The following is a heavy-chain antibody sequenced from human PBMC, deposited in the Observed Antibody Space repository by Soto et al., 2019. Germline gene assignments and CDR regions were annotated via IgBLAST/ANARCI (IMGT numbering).Heavy chain of an antibody. Sequence: SVKVSCKASGYTFTSYYMHWVRQAPGQGLEWMGIINPSGGSTSYAQKFQGRVTMTRDTSTSTVYMELSSLRSEDTAVYYCARSNPWELLLTYGMDVWGQGTTVTVSS. D-gene: IGHD1-26*01. CDR3: ARSNPWELLLTYGMDV. CDR2: INPSGGST. V-gene: IGHV1-46*01. J-gene: IGHJ6*02. CDR1: GYTFTSYY.